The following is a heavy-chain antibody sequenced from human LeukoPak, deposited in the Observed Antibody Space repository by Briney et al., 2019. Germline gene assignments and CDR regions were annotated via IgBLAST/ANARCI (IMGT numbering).Heavy chain of an antibody. D-gene: IGHD6-13*01. Sequence: ASVKVSCKASGYTFTGYYMHWVRQAPGQGLEWMGWINPNSGGTNYAQKFQGRVTMTRDTSISTAYMELSRLRSDDTAVYYCARGPAGSSSWTSKPQGGFDYWGQGTLVTASS. CDR1: GYTFTGYY. J-gene: IGHJ4*02. CDR3: ARGPAGSSSWTSKPQGGFDY. CDR2: INPNSGGT. V-gene: IGHV1-2*02.